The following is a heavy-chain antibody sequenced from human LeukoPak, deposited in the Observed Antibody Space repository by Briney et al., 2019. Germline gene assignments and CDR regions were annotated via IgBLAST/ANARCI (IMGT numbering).Heavy chain of an antibody. CDR3: ARAVATIEEYFDY. CDR1: GYTFTGYY. Sequence: ASVKVSCKASGYTFTGYYMHWVRQAPGQGLEWMGWINPNSGGTNYAQKFQGRVTMTRDTSISTAYMELSRLRSDDTAVYYCARAVATIEEYFDYWGQGTLVTVSS. V-gene: IGHV1-2*02. D-gene: IGHD5-12*01. J-gene: IGHJ4*02. CDR2: INPNSGGT.